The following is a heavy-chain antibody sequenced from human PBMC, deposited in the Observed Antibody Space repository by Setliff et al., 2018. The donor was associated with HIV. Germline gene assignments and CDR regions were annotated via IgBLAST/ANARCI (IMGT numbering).Heavy chain of an antibody. CDR1: GFTFSSYS. CDR2: ISSSSSYI. D-gene: IGHD6-13*01. V-gene: IGHV3-21*01. CDR3: ARYLDPSSSWHPRFDY. Sequence: SGFTFSSYSMNWVRQAPGKGLEWVSSISSSSSYIYYADSVKGRFTISRDNAKNSLYLQMNSLRAEDAAVYYCARYLDPSSSWHPRFDYWGQGTLVTVSS. J-gene: IGHJ4*02.